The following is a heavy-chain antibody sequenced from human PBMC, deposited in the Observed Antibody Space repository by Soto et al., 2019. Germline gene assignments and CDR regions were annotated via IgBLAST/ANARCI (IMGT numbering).Heavy chain of an antibody. D-gene: IGHD3-22*01. J-gene: IGHJ4*01. CDR2: IYYSGST. CDR3: ALEGYDSSGYYSDY. V-gene: IGHV4-30-4*01. Sequence: PSETLSLTCTVSGGSISSGDYYWSWIRQPPGKGLEWIGYIYYSGSTYYNPSLKSRVTISVDTSKNQFSLKLSSVTAADAAVYYCALEGYDSSGYYSDYWGHGTLVTVSS. CDR1: GGSISSGDYY.